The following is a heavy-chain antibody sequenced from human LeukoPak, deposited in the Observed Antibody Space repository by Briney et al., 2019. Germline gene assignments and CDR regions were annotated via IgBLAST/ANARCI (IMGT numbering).Heavy chain of an antibody. J-gene: IGHJ4*02. Sequence: GGSLRLSCTASGFTFGDYAMNWFRQAPGKGLEWVGFMRSKTYGGTGEYAASVKGRFTISRDDSKSIAHLQMNSLKTEDTAVYYCTRSESGTYKGGFDFWGQGTLVTVSS. CDR2: MRSKTYGGTG. CDR3: TRSESGTYKGGFDF. V-gene: IGHV3-49*03. D-gene: IGHD1-26*01. CDR1: GFTFGDYA.